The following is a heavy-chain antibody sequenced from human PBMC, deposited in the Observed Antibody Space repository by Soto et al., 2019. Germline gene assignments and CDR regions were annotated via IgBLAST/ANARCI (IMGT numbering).Heavy chain of an antibody. J-gene: IGHJ5*01. CDR1: GGSSRNLV. CDR2: LYPSGST. D-gene: IGHD6-13*01. V-gene: IGHV4-4*07. Sequence: SVTQPVTCTVAGGSSRNLVCRLIRKKDGKGLEWIGRLYPSGSTNYNPSLKTRVTISIDTSKNQFSLKLSSVTAADTAVYFFARHVSSNAAAARCRHSWGPAPLITVS. CDR3: ARHVSSNAAAARCRHS.